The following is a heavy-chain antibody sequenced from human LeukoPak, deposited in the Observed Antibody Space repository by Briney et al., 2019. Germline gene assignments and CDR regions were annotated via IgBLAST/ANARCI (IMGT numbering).Heavy chain of an antibody. CDR2: ISAYNGNT. J-gene: IGHJ4*02. CDR3: ARARDSSGYYYGFSDY. Sequence: GASVKVSCKASGGTFSSYAISWVRQAPGQGLEWMGWISAYNGNTNYAQKLQGRVTMTTDTSTSTAYMELRSLRSDDTAVYYCARARDSSGYYYGFSDYWGQGTLVTVSS. CDR1: GGTFSSYA. V-gene: IGHV1-18*01. D-gene: IGHD3-22*01.